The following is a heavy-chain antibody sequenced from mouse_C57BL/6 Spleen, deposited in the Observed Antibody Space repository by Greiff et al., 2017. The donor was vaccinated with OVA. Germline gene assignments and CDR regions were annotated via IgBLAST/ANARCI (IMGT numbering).Heavy chain of an antibody. CDR2: ISSGGSYT. D-gene: IGHD2-1*01. V-gene: IGHV5-6*01. Sequence: EVHLVESGGDLVKPGGSLKLSCAASGFTFSSYGMSWVRQTPDKRLEWVATISSGGSYTYYPDSVKGRFTISRDNAKNTLYLQMSSLKSEDTAMYYCARHNYGNTPCAYWGQGTLVTVSA. CDR3: ARHNYGNTPCAY. CDR1: GFTFSSYG. J-gene: IGHJ3*01.